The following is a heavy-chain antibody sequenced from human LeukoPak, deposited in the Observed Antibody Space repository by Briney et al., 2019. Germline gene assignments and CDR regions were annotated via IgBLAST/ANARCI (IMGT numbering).Heavy chain of an antibody. CDR3: ARLSATSIRFDP. D-gene: IGHD1-26*01. CDR1: AGSISNSNYY. J-gene: IGHJ5*02. CDR2: MYYGANT. Sequence: SETLSLTCTVSAGSISNSNYYWGWIRQPPGKGLEWIGSMYYGANTYHNPSLKSRVTISVDTSKNQFSLKLHSVTAADTAVYYCARLSATSIRFDPWGQGTLVTVSS. V-gene: IGHV4-39*01.